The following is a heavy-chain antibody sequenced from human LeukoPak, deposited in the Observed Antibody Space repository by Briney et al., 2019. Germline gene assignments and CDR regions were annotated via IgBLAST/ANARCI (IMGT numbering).Heavy chain of an antibody. CDR3: AKNPYCSSTSCYIGEEYFQH. V-gene: IGHV3-23*01. Sequence: GGSLRLSCAASGFTFSSYAMSWVRQAPGKGLXXXXXXXXXXXXTYYADSVKGRFTISRDNSKNTLYLQMNSLRAEDTAVYYCAKNPYCSSTSCYIGEEYFQHWGQGTLVTVSS. J-gene: IGHJ1*01. CDR1: GFTFSSYA. CDR2: XXXXXXXT. D-gene: IGHD2-2*02.